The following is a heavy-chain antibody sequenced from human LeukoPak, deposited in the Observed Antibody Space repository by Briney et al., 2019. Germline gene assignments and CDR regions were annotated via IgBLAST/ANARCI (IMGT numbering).Heavy chain of an antibody. D-gene: IGHD4-17*01. CDR1: GYTFTGYY. CDR2: INPNSGGT. Sequence: GASVKVSCKASGYTFTGYYMHWVRQAPGQGLEWMGWINPNSGGTNYAQKFQGRVTMTRDTSISTAYMELSRLRSDDTAVYYCAREDYGDYGTPYYYYGMDVWGQGTRSPSP. V-gene: IGHV1-2*02. J-gene: IGHJ6*02. CDR3: AREDYGDYGTPYYYYGMDV.